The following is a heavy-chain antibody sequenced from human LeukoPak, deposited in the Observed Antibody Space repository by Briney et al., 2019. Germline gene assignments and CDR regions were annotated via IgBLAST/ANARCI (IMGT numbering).Heavy chain of an antibody. CDR3: TSGYSFPAPLDY. CDR2: IKSKTDGGTT. V-gene: IGHV3-15*01. D-gene: IGHD5-18*01. J-gene: IGHJ4*02. CDR1: GFTFSNAW. Sequence: GGSLRLSFAASGFTFSNAWMSWVRQAPGKGLEWVGRIKSKTDGGTTDYAAPVKGRFTISRDDSKNTLYLQMNSLKTEDTAVYYCTSGYSFPAPLDYWGQGTLVTVSS.